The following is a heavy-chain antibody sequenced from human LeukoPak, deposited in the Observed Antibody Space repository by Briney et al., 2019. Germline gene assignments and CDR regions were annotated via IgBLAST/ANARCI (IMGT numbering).Heavy chain of an antibody. CDR3: ARGIRYFDWLLSPHFDY. Sequence: RASVKVSCKASGFTFTSSAMQWVRQARGQRLEWIGWIVVGSGNTNYAQKFQGRVTITADKSTSTAYMELSSLRSEDTAVYYCARGIRYFDWLLSPHFDYWGQGTLVTVSS. CDR1: GFTFTSSA. J-gene: IGHJ4*02. D-gene: IGHD3-9*01. V-gene: IGHV1-58*02. CDR2: IVVGSGNT.